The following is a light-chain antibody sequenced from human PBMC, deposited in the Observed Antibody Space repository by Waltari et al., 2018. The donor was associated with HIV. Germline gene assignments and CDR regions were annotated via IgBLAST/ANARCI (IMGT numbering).Light chain of an antibody. CDR1: QSLLHSNGYNY. V-gene: IGKV2-28*01. CDR2: LGS. Sequence: DIVMTQSPLSLPGTPREAAYISCRSSQSLLHSNGYNYLDWYLQKPGQSPQLLIYLGSNRASGVPDRFSGSGSGTDFTLKISRVEAEDVGVYYCMQALQTPRTFGQGTKVEIK. CDR3: MQALQTPRT. J-gene: IGKJ1*01.